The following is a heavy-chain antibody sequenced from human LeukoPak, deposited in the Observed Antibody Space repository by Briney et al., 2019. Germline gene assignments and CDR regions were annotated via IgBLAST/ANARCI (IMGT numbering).Heavy chain of an antibody. D-gene: IGHD2-21*02. Sequence: GGSLRLSCAASGFTFSSYAMHWVRRAPGKGLEWVAVISYDGSNKYYADSVKGRFTISRDNSKNTLYLQMNSLRAEDTAVYYCARDQGHDFPYYWGQGTLVTVSS. V-gene: IGHV3-30-3*01. J-gene: IGHJ4*02. CDR1: GFTFSSYA. CDR2: ISYDGSNK. CDR3: ARDQGHDFPYY.